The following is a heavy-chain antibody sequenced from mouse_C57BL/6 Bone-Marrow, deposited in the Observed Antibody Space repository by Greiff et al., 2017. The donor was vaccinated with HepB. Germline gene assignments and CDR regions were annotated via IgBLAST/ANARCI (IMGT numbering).Heavy chain of an antibody. V-gene: IGHV5-4*03. CDR3: ANGDYYAMDY. CDR2: ISDGGSYT. J-gene: IGHJ4*01. CDR1: GFTFSSYA. Sequence: EVKVVESGGGLVKPGGSLKLSCAASGFTFSSYAMSWVRQTPEKRLEWVATISDGGSYTYYPDNVKGRFTISRDNAKNNLYLQMSHLKSEDTAMYYCANGDYYAMDYWGQGTSVTVSS.